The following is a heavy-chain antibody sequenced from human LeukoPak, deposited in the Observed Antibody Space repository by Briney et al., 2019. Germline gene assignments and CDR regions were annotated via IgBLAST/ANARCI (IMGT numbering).Heavy chain of an antibody. CDR2: ISSGSSTI. CDR3: ARVAGRDYDDAFDI. Sequence: GGSLRLSCAASGFIFSDYYMNWVRQAPGKGLEWVSYISSGSSTIYYADSVKGRFIVSRDNAKNSLYLQMNSLTDEDTAVYYCARVAGRDYDDAFDIWGQGTMVTVSS. V-gene: IGHV3-48*02. J-gene: IGHJ3*02. D-gene: IGHD3-22*01. CDR1: GFIFSDYY.